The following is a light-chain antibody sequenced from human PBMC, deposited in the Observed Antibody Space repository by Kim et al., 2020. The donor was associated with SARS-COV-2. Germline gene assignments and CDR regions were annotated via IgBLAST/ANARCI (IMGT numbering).Light chain of an antibody. J-gene: IGKJ1*01. CDR1: QGISSY. CDR3: QQYYSYPRT. Sequence: AATGDRVTITCRASQGISSYLAWYQQKPGKAPKLLIDAASTLQSGVPSRFSGSGSGTDFTLTISCLQSEDFATYYCQQYYSYPRTFGQGTKVDIK. V-gene: IGKV1-8*01. CDR2: AAS.